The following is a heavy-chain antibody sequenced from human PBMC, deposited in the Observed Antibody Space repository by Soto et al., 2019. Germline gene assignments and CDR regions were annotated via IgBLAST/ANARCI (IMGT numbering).Heavy chain of an antibody. CDR2: ISYDGSNK. CDR3: AKDPPYYYDSSGYYGPFDY. CDR1: GFTFSSYG. D-gene: IGHD3-22*01. V-gene: IGHV3-30*18. Sequence: PGGSLRLSCAASGFTFSSYGIHWVRQAPGKGLEWVALISYDGSNKYYADSVKGRFTISRDNSKNTLYLQMNSLRAEDTAMYYCAKDPPYYYDSSGYYGPFDYWGQGT. J-gene: IGHJ4*02.